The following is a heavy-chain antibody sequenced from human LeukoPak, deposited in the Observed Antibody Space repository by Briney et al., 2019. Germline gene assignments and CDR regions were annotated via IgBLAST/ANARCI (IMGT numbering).Heavy chain of an antibody. V-gene: IGHV3-53*01. D-gene: IGHD5-24*01. J-gene: IGHJ4*02. CDR3: ARGGPVEMATIIRGGFDY. Sequence: GGSLRLSCAASGFTVSSNYMSWVRQAPGKGLEWVSVIYSGGSTYYADSVKGRFTISRDNSKNTLYLQMNSLRAEDRAVYYCARGGPVEMATIIRGGFDYWGQGTLVTVSS. CDR1: GFTVSSNY. CDR2: IYSGGST.